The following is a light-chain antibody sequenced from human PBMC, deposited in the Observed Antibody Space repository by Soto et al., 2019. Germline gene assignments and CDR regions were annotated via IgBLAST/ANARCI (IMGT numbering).Light chain of an antibody. CDR3: QQYYTTPFT. CDR2: WAS. V-gene: IGKV4-1*01. Sequence: DIVMTQSPDSLAVSLGERASINCRSNQSVLYSSNDKNYLAWYQQKPGQSPKLLIYWASSRESGVTARFSGSGSGTEFTLTISSLQAEDVAVYYCQQYYTTPFTFGPGTIVEIK. J-gene: IGKJ3*01. CDR1: QSVLYSSNDKNY.